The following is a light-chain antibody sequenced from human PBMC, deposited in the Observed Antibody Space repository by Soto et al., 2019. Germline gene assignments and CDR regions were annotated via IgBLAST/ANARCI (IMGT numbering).Light chain of an antibody. Sequence: EFVLTQSPGTLSLSPGERATLSCRASQSVSSYLAWYQQKPGQAPRLLIYDASTRATGISARFSGSGSGTDFTLTISSLEPEDFAMYYCQQRSNWPVTFGQGTKVEVK. V-gene: IGKV3-11*01. CDR3: QQRSNWPVT. CDR1: QSVSSY. J-gene: IGKJ1*01. CDR2: DAS.